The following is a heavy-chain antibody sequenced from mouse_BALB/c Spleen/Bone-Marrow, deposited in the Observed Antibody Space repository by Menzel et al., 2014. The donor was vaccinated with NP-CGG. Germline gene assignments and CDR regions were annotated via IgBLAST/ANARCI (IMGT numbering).Heavy chain of an antibody. CDR1: GYTFTTYT. V-gene: IGHV1-4*01. J-gene: IGHJ4*01. CDR2: INPSSGYT. D-gene: IGHD2-1*01. Sequence: QVQLQQSGAELARPGASVKMSCRASGYTFTTYTMHWVKQRPGHGLEWIGYINPSSGYTYYNQKFKDKATLTADKSSSAAYLQLSSLTSEDSAVYYCARVYGNYDAMDYWGQGTSVTVSS. CDR3: ARVYGNYDAMDY.